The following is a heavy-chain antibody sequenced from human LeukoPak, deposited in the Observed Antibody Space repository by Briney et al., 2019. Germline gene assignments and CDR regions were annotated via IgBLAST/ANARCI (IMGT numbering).Heavy chain of an antibody. CDR1: GYSFTSYW. CDR3: AVRGYTYGSAFDY. D-gene: IGHD5-18*01. Sequence: GESLKISCKGFGYSFTSYWIGWVRQMPGKGLEWMGIIYPGDSDTKYSPSFQGQVTISADKSISTAYLQWSSLKASDTAIYYCAVRGYTYGSAFDYWGQGALVTVSS. J-gene: IGHJ4*02. CDR2: IYPGDSDT. V-gene: IGHV5-51*01.